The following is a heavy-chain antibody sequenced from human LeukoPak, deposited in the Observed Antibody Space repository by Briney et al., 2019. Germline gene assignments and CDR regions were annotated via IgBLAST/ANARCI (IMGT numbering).Heavy chain of an antibody. J-gene: IGHJ3*02. V-gene: IGHV3-53*01. D-gene: IGHD2-15*01. Sequence: TGGSLRLSCAASRFTVSSNYMSWVRQAPGKGLEWVSVIYSGGSTYYSDSVKVRFTVSRDNSKITLYLQMNSLRAEDTAVYYCARDGRYCSGGSCYSDAFDIWGQGKMVTVSS. CDR3: ARDGRYCSGGSCYSDAFDI. CDR1: RFTVSSNY. CDR2: IYSGGST.